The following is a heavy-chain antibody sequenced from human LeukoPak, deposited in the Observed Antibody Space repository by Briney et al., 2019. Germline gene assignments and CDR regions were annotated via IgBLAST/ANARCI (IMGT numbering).Heavy chain of an antibody. D-gene: IGHD3-3*01. J-gene: IGHJ5*02. CDR2: ISAYNGNT. CDR1: GYTFTSYG. V-gene: IGHV1-18*01. Sequence: ASVKVSCKASGYTFTSYGISWVRQAPGQGLEWMGWISAYNGNTNYAQKLQGRVTMTTDTSTSTAYMELRSVRSDDTAVYYCARDPSFTIFGVVTWFDPWGQGTLVTVSS. CDR3: ARDPSFTIFGVVTWFDP.